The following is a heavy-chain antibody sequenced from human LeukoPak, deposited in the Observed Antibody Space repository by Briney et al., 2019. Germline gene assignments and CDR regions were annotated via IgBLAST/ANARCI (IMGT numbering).Heavy chain of an antibody. V-gene: IGHV3-33*01. CDR1: GFTFITYD. J-gene: IGHJ4*02. Sequence: GGSLRLSCAASGFTFITYDMHWVRQAPGKGLEWVAAIWYDGSNKYYADSVKGRFIISRDNSKNTLYLQMNSLRAEDTAVYSCARQYYYGSGTYYNWALDYWGQGTLVTVSS. CDR2: IWYDGSNK. CDR3: ARQYYYGSGTYYNWALDY. D-gene: IGHD3-10*01.